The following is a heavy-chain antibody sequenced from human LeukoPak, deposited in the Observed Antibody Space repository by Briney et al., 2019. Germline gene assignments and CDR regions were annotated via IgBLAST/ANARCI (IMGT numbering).Heavy chain of an antibody. J-gene: IGHJ4*02. CDR1: GGSIISSTFY. D-gene: IGHD2-2*01. Sequence: PSETLSLTCTVSGGSIISSTFYWGWVRQPPGKGLEWIGSIYYSGSTYYNPSLESRVSISLDASENQFSLKLSSVTAADTAVYYCARGRRELKYAPDYWGQGTLVTVSS. CDR2: IYYSGST. V-gene: IGHV4-39*07. CDR3: ARGRRELKYAPDY.